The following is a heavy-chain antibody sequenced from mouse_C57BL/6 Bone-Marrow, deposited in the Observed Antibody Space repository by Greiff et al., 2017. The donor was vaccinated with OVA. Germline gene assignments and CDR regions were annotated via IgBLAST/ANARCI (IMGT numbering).Heavy chain of an antibody. V-gene: IGHV5-9-1*02. D-gene: IGHD4-1*01. CDR3: TRVRANWGDFDY. CDR1: GFTFSSYA. Sequence: EVQVVESGEGLVKPGGSLKLSCAASGFTFSSYAMSWVRQTPEKRLEWVAYISSGGDYIYYADTVKGRFTISRDNARNTLYLQMSSLKSEDTAMYYCTRVRANWGDFDYWGQGTTLTVSS. CDR2: ISSGGDYI. J-gene: IGHJ2*01.